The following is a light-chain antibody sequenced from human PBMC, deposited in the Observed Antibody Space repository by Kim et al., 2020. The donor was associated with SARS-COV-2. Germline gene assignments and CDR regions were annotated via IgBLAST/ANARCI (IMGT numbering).Light chain of an antibody. CDR3: NSRDSNDNVV. J-gene: IGLJ2*01. Sequence: SSELTQDPAVSVALGQTVRITCQGDSLRSYYATWYQQKPGQAPIVVIYGKNNRPSGIPDRFSGSSLGNTASLTITGTQAGDEADYYCNSRDSNDNVVFGG. CDR2: GKN. V-gene: IGLV3-19*01. CDR1: SLRSYY.